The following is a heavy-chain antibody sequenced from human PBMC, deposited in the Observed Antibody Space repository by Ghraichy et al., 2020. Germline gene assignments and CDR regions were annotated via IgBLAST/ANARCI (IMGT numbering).Heavy chain of an antibody. D-gene: IGHD2-15*01. CDR3: ARSDIVVVVAAMEEAFDI. V-gene: IGHV4-61*01. J-gene: IGHJ3*02. CDR1: GGSVSSGSYY. CDR2: IYYSGST. Sequence: SQTLSLTCTVSGGSVSSGSYYWTWIRPPPGKGLECIGHIYYSGSTYYNPSLRSRVPISVDTSQNQFSLKLTSLTAADTAVYSCARSDIVVVVAAMEEAFDIWGQGTMVTVSS.